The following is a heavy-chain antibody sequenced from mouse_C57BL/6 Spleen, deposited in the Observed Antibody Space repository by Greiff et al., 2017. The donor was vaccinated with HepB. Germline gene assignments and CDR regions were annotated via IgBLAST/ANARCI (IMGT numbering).Heavy chain of an antibody. Sequence: QVQLQQPGTELVKPGASVKLSCKASGYTFTSYWMHWVKQRPGQGLEWIGSINPSNGGTNYNEKFKRKATLSVDKSSSTAYMQLNSLTDEDSAVYYCAIEQLMLYYAMDYWGLGTLVTVSS. J-gene: IGHJ4*01. D-gene: IGHD3-2*02. CDR2: INPSNGGT. CDR3: AIEQLMLYYAMDY. V-gene: IGHV1-53*01. CDR1: GYTFTSYW.